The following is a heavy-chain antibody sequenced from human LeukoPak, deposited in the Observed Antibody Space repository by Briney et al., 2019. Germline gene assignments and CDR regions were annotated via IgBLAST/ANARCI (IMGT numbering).Heavy chain of an antibody. V-gene: IGHV4-59*01. CDR1: GGSISNFF. D-gene: IGHD1-26*01. CDR3: ARVPGGWEHYLDP. CDR2: VYYSGAT. Sequence: RTSETLSLTCTVSGGSISNFFWTWIRQPPGKGLECIGYVYYSGATNYNPSLRSRVTMSVDASKNQCFLKLSSVTAADTAVYYCARVPGGWEHYLDPWGQGTLVTVSS. J-gene: IGHJ5*02.